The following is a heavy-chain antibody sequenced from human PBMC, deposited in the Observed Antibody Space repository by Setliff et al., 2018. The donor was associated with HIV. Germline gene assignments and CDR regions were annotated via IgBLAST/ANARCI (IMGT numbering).Heavy chain of an antibody. D-gene: IGHD4-17*01. Sequence: PSETLSLTCIVSNGSLTSGLFYWSWVRQPAGKGLEWIGHIYDFITGGTNYSPSLKSRATISLDTSKNQFSLELTSVTAADTAVYFCARAPVTTRVGLWGQGMLVTVSS. CDR1: NGSLTSGLFY. J-gene: IGHJ4*02. CDR2: IYDFITGGT. V-gene: IGHV4-61*09. CDR3: ARAPVTTRVGL.